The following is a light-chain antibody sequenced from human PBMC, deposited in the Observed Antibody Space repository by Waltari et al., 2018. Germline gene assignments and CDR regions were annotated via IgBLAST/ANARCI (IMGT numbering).Light chain of an antibody. J-gene: IGKJ4*01. Sequence: CRASQSVSNNYLAWYQQRLGQAPRFLIYGASSRATGISDRFSGSGSGTDFTLTISRLEPEDFAVYYCQQYGSSPLTFGGGTKVEIK. V-gene: IGKV3-20*01. CDR1: QSVSNNY. CDR3: QQYGSSPLT. CDR2: GAS.